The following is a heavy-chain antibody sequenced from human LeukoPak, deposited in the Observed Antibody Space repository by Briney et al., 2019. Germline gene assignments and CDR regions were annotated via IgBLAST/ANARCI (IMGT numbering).Heavy chain of an antibody. V-gene: IGHV1-2*02. D-gene: IGHD6-19*01. CDR2: INPNSGGT. Sequence: ASVKVSCKASGYTFTGYYMHWVRQAPGQGLEWMGWINPNSGGTNYAQKFQGRVTMTGDTSISTAYMELSRLRSDDTAVYYCAREAIAVAGTLDYWGQGTLVTVSS. J-gene: IGHJ4*02. CDR3: AREAIAVAGTLDY. CDR1: GYTFTGYY.